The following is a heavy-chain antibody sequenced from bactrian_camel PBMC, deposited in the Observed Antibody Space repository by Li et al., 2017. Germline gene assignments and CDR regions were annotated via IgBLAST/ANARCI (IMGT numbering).Heavy chain of an antibody. CDR2: IYTGDGST. D-gene: IGHD6*01. V-gene: IGHV3S1*01. CDR1: GFTFSYNW. CDR3: AKAYGGSWYDLRFVY. Sequence: QVQLVESGGGLVQPGGSLRLSCAASGFTFSYNWMHWVRQAPGKGLEWVSSIYTGDGSTNSADSVKGRFTISRDNTKNMLYLQMNSLKSEDTALYYCAKAYGGSWYDLRFVYWGQGTQVTVS. J-gene: IGHJ6*01.